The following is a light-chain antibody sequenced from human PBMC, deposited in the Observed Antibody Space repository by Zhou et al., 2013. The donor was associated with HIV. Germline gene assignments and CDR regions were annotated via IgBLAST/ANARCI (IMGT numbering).Light chain of an antibody. V-gene: IGKV2-28*01. CDR2: LGS. J-gene: IGKJ4*01. Sequence: ELTQSPLSLAVTPGEPASISCRSSESLQHSNGNNYLDWYLQRPGQSPQLLIYLGSNRASGVPDRFSGSELGTEFTLKISRVEAEDVGVYYCMHASHSITFGGGTKVEIK. CDR3: MHASHSIT. CDR1: ESLQHSNGNNY.